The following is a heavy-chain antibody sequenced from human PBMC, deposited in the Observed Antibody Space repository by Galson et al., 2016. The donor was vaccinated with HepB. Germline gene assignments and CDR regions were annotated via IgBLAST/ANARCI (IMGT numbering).Heavy chain of an antibody. CDR1: GYTFSSYA. CDR3: ARDFGITGSITPFDY. V-gene: IGHV1-18*01. Sequence: SVKVSCKASGYTFSSYAIAWVRQAPGQGLEWMGWISDYTGHKHYAQKFQGRLTSTMDTSTTTASMELKSLRLDDTAVYYCARDFGITGSITPFDYWGQGALVTVSS. CDR2: ISDYTGHK. J-gene: IGHJ4*02. D-gene: IGHD3-10*01.